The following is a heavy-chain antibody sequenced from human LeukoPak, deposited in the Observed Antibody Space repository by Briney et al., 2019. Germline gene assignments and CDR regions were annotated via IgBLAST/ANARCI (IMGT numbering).Heavy chain of an antibody. V-gene: IGHV3-74*01. CDR3: VRDFRSADY. CDR2: ICPDGTVT. J-gene: IGHJ4*02. Sequence: GGSLRLSCAASGFTFSTYCMHWVRQAPGKGPMWVSRICPDGTVTNYADSVKARFIISRDNARNTVYLQMDSLRVKDTAVYYCVRDFRSADYWGQGTLVTVSS. CDR1: GFTFSTYC.